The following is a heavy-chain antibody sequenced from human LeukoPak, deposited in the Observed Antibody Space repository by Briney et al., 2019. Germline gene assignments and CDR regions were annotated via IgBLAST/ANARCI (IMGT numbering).Heavy chain of an antibody. CDR2: LSGSGSST. J-gene: IGHJ6*02. Sequence: GGSLRLSCAASGFTFSSHGMSWVRQAPGKGLEWVSGLSGSGSSTYYADSVKGRFTISRDNFKNTLYLQMNSLRAEDTAVYYCAKGRTPYCYGMDVWGHGTTVTVSS. CDR3: AKGRTPYCYGMDV. D-gene: IGHD4-23*01. CDR1: GFTFSSHG. V-gene: IGHV3-23*01.